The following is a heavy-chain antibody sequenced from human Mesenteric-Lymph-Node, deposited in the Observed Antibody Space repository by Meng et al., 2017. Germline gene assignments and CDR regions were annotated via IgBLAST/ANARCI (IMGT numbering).Heavy chain of an antibody. J-gene: IGHJ4*02. Sequence: GGSLRLSCAASGFTFSSYALSWVRQAPGQGLEWVSSISGSARFTYYADSVKGRFAISRDKSKNTLYLQMISLSAEDTAVYYCAKGSGDNAYSFGGFDHWGQGALVTVSS. CDR2: ISGSARFT. CDR1: GFTFSSYA. D-gene: IGHD3-16*01. CDR3: AKGSGDNAYSFGGFDH. V-gene: IGHV3-23*01.